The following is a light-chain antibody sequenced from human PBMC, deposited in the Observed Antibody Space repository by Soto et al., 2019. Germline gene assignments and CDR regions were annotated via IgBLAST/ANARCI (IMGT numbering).Light chain of an antibody. CDR1: NIGSKS. V-gene: IGLV3-21*04. J-gene: IGLJ2*01. CDR2: YDS. CDR3: QVWDSSSVV. Sequence: SYELTQPPSVSVAPGKTARITCGGNNIGSKSVHWYQQKPGQAPVLVIYYDSDRPSGIPERFSGSHSGNTATLTISRVEAGDEADYYCQVWDSSSVVFGGGTKLTVL.